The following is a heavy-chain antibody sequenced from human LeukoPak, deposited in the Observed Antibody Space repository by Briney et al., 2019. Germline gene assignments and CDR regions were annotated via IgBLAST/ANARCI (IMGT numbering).Heavy chain of an antibody. CDR2: ISAYNGST. CDR1: GYTFTSYG. D-gene: IGHD1-20*01. Sequence: ASVKVSCKASGYTFTSYGISWVRQAPGQGLEWMGWISAYNGSTNYAQNFQGRVTMTRDTSTSTVYMELSSLRSEDTAMYYCARDNSRNSNDYWGQGTLVTVSS. V-gene: IGHV1-18*04. CDR3: ARDNSRNSNDY. J-gene: IGHJ4*02.